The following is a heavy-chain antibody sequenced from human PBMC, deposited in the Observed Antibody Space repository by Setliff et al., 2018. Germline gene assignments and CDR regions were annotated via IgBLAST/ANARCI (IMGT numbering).Heavy chain of an antibody. J-gene: IGHJ4*02. Sequence: GSLRLSCAASGFRFNGHGMNWVRQAPGKGLEWVSTINWDGRSTGYTDSVKGRFTISRDNAKNSLYLQMNSLRAEDTAVYYCARDGGEYWGQGTLVTVSS. D-gene: IGHD3-16*01. CDR2: INWDGRST. CDR3: ARDGGEY. V-gene: IGHV3-20*04. CDR1: GFRFNGHG.